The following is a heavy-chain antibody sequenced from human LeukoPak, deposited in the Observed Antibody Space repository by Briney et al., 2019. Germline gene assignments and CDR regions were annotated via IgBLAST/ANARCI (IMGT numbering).Heavy chain of an antibody. Sequence: ASVKVSCKASGGTFSSYAISWVRQAPGQGLEWMGGIIPIFGTANYAQKFQGRVTITADESTSTAYMELSSLRSEGTAVYYCAREPYGSGWEPDGGGAFDIWGQGTMVTVSS. CDR2: IIPIFGTA. V-gene: IGHV1-69*01. D-gene: IGHD6-19*01. J-gene: IGHJ3*02. CDR3: AREPYGSGWEPDGGGAFDI. CDR1: GGTFSSYA.